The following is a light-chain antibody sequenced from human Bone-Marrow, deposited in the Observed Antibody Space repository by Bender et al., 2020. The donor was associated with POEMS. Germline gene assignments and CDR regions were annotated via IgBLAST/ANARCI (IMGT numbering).Light chain of an antibody. CDR3: QAWDTSSVV. CDR1: NIGTKS. J-gene: IGLJ2*01. V-gene: IGLV3-21*02. Sequence: VLTQPPSVSVAPGQTARLTCGGNNIGTKSVHWYQQKPGQAPVLVVYDDTDRPSGIPERFSGANSGNVATLTISGTQALDEADYYWQAWDTSSVVFGGGTKLTVL. CDR2: DDT.